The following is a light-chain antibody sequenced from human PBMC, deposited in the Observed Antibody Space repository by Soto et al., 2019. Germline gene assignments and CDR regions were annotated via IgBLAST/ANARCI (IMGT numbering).Light chain of an antibody. CDR3: LQYDTYPWT. J-gene: IGKJ1*01. V-gene: IGKV1-5*01. CDR2: AAS. CDR1: QGVNTW. Sequence: DIQLTQSPSTLSASVGDRVTITCRASQGVNTWLAWYQQKPGKAPNLLIYAASNLEGGVPSRFTGSGSGTEFTLTISSLQPDDFTTYYCLQYDTYPWTFGQGTKVEIK.